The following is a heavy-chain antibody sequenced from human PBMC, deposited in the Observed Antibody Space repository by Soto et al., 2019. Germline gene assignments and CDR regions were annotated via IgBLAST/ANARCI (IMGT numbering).Heavy chain of an antibody. J-gene: IGHJ4*02. D-gene: IGHD3-3*01. CDR2: IYYTGST. V-gene: IGHV4-31*03. CDR1: GGSISRGGYF. CDR3: ARVTTLFGVVIESFDY. Sequence: SETLSLTCTVSGGSISRGGYFWSWIRQRPGKGLEWIGHIYYTGSTFYSPSLKSRVVISRDTSKNQFFLKLSSVTVADTAVYYCARVTTLFGVVIESFDYWGQGTLVTVSS.